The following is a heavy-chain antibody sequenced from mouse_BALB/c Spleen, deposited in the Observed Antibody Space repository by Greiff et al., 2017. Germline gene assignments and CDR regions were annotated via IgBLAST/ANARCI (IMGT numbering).Heavy chain of an antibody. V-gene: IGHV1-4*02. CDR3: ASIYYGNPYAMDY. CDR1: GYTFTSYT. J-gene: IGHJ4*01. Sequence: QVQLKESAAELARPGASVKMSCKASGYTFTSYTMHWVKQRPGQGLEWIGYINPSSGYTEYNQKFKDKTTLTADKSSSTAYMQLSSLTSEDSAVYYCASIYYGNPYAMDYWGQGTSVTVSS. D-gene: IGHD2-1*01. CDR2: INPSSGYT.